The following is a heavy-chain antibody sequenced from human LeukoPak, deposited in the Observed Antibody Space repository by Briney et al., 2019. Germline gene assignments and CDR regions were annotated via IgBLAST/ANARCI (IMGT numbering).Heavy chain of an antibody. J-gene: IGHJ4*02. CDR3: ARGAQLLAEFDY. D-gene: IGHD2-2*01. CDR1: GFTFSSYS. CDR2: ISSSSSYI. Sequence: GGSLRLSCAASGFTFSSYSMNWVRQAPGKGLEWVSSISSSSSYIYYADSVKGRFTISRDNAKNSLCLQMNSLRAEDTAVYYCARGAQLLAEFDYWGQGTLVTVSS. V-gene: IGHV3-21*01.